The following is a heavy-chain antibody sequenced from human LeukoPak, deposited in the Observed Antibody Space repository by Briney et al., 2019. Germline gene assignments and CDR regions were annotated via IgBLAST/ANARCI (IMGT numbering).Heavy chain of an antibody. CDR2: IKSKTDGGTT. CDR1: VFTFSHAW. Sequence: GGSLRLSCAASVFTFSHAWMIWVRQAPGKGLEWVGRIKSKTDGGTTDYAAPVKGRFTISRDDSKNTLYLQMNSLKTEDTAVYYCTTDGAYNWNDVAWFDPWGQGTLVTVSS. D-gene: IGHD1-1*01. CDR3: TTDGAYNWNDVAWFDP. V-gene: IGHV3-15*01. J-gene: IGHJ5*02.